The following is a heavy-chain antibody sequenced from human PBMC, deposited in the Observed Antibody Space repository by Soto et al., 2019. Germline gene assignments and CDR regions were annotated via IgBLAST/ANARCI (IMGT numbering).Heavy chain of an antibody. CDR1: GDYIRSYY. Sequence: SETLSLTCTVSGDYIRSYYWNCIRQPPGKGLEWIGYIYHTGSTNYNPSLKNRVTISVDTSKKQFSLKLSSVTAADTAVYYCAGASRTIFEIDSWGQGTLVTVSS. CDR3: AGASRTIFEIDS. V-gene: IGHV4-59*01. CDR2: IYHTGST. D-gene: IGHD6-13*01. J-gene: IGHJ4*02.